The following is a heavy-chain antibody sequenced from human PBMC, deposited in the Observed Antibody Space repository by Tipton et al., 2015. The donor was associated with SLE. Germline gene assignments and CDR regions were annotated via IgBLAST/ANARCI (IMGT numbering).Heavy chain of an antibody. CDR1: SGSMSETIYY. J-gene: IGHJ3*02. CDR3: ARPRERDYNDAFDI. V-gene: IGHV4-39*07. D-gene: IGHD4-11*01. CDR2: IYYDGMT. Sequence: TLSLTCSVSSGSMSETIYYWGWIRQPPGKGLEWIGSIYYDGMTYPNPSLKSRVTMSVDTSKNQFSLNLRSVTAADTAMYYCARPRERDYNDAFDIWGQGTMVIVSS.